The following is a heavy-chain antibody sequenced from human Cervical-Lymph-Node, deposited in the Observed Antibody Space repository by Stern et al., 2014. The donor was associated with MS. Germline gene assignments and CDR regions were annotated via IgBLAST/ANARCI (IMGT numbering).Heavy chain of an antibody. J-gene: IGHJ4*02. CDR1: GYSFTSFW. D-gene: IGHD3-16*01. CDR3: ARPDSSWGDYVGY. CDR2: IYPGDSDP. V-gene: IGHV5-51*01. Sequence: VQLVQSGAEVKKPGESLKISCQGSGYSFTSFWIGWVRQMPGKGLEWMGIIYPGDSDPRYSSSFQGQVTISADKSISTAYLQWSSLKASDTAMYYCARPDSSWGDYVGYWGQGTLVTVSS.